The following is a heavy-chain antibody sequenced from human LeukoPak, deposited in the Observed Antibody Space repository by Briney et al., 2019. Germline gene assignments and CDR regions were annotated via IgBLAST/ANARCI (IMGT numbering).Heavy chain of an antibody. CDR1: GHRFTNHW. CDR2: INLGDFDT. V-gene: IGHV5-51*01. Sequence: GESLKISCEASGHRFTNHWIGWVRQMPGKGLEWMGIINLGDFDTKYSPSFQGQVTISLDKSISTAYLQWRSLKASDTAMYYCARRPYSGSPNWFDPWGQGTQVTVSS. J-gene: IGHJ5*02. CDR3: ARRPYSGSPNWFDP. D-gene: IGHD1-26*01.